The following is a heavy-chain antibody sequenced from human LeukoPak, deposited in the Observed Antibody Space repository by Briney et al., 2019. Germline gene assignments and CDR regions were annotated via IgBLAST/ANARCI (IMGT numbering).Heavy chain of an antibody. CDR1: GFTFSSYA. CDR3: AKDPGGIAAAGALFDY. CDR2: ISGSGGST. Sequence: QAGGSLRLSCAASGFTFSSYAMSWVRQAPGKGLEWVSAISGSGGSTYYADSVKGRFTISRDNSKNTLYLQMNSLRAEDTAVYYCAKDPGGIAAAGALFDYWGQGTLVTVSS. J-gene: IGHJ4*02. D-gene: IGHD6-13*01. V-gene: IGHV3-23*01.